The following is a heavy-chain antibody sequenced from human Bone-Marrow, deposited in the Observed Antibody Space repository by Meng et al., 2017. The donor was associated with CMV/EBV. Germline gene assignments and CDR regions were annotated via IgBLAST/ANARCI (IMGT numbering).Heavy chain of an antibody. CDR1: GFTFSSYG. CDR2: IWYDGSNK. D-gene: IGHD5-24*01. V-gene: IGHV3-33*01. CDR3: ARDFRDGYNWSDY. Sequence: AASGFTFSSYGMHWVRQAPGKGLEWVAVIWYDGSNKYYADSVKGRFTISRDNSKNTLYLQMNSLRAEDTAVYYCARDFRDGYNWSDYWGQGTLVTVSS. J-gene: IGHJ4*02.